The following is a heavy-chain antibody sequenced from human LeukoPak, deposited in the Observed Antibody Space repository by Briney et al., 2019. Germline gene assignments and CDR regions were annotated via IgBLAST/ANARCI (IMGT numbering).Heavy chain of an antibody. V-gene: IGHV4-4*02. CDR1: SGSISTNNW. CDR3: VRDKGLWFGKFLRAFDI. CDR2: IYHSGST. J-gene: IGHJ3*02. D-gene: IGHD3-10*01. Sequence: SGTLSLTCAVSSGSISTNNWWSWVRQPPGKGLEWIGEIYHSGSTSYNPSLQSRVTISVDESKNQFSLKLTSVTAADTAVYYCVRDKGLWFGKFLRAFDIWGQGAMVTVSS.